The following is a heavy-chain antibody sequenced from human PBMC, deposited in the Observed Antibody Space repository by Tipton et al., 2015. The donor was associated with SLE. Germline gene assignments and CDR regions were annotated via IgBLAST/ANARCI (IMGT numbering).Heavy chain of an antibody. CDR2: VFSSGHT. D-gene: IGHD2-15*01. V-gene: IGHV4-61*02. CDR1: GGSISSGSYF. CDR3: ARNGNCSGGHCVRALFDI. Sequence: TLSLTCSVSGGSISSGSYFWTWIRQPAGRGLEWIGRVFSSGHTNYSPSLKSRVTMSVDTSKNQFSLTLSSVTAADTAVYYCARNGNCSGGHCVRALFDIWGLGTMVTVSS. J-gene: IGHJ3*02.